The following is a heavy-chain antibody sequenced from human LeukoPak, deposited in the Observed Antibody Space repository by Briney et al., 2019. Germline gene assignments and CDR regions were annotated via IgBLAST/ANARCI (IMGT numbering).Heavy chain of an antibody. CDR2: INHSGST. Sequence: PSETLSLTCAVYGGSFSGYYWSWIRQPPGKGLEWIGEINHSGSTNYNPSLKSRVTISVDTSKNQFSLNLRSMTAADTAVYYCARRVKVVNTGVYFDSWGQGTLVTVSS. CDR1: GGSFSGYY. J-gene: IGHJ4*02. D-gene: IGHD2-21*01. CDR3: ARRVKVVNTGVYFDS. V-gene: IGHV4-34*01.